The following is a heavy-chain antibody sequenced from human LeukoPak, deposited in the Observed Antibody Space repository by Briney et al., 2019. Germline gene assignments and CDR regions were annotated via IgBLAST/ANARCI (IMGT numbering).Heavy chain of an antibody. V-gene: IGHV4-34*01. D-gene: IGHD3-10*01. CDR3: ARSQGGFSEFH. J-gene: IGHJ4*02. CDR2: INHSGST. CDR1: GGSFSGYY. Sequence: SEPLSLTCAVYGGSFSGYYWSWIRPPPGKGLEWIGEINHSGSTNYNPSLKSRVTISVDTSKNQFSLKLSSVTAADTAVYYCARSQGGFSEFHWGQGTLVTVSS.